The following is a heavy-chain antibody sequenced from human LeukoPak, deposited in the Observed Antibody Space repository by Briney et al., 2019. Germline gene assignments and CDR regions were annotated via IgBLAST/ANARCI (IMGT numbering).Heavy chain of an antibody. CDR3: AKDLEVTAPLDY. CDR1: GFTFSSYA. CDR2: ISYDGSNK. J-gene: IGHJ4*02. V-gene: IGHV3-30-3*01. Sequence: GGSLRLSCAASGFTFSSYAMHWVRQAPGKGLEWVAVISYDGSNKYYADSVKGRFTISRDNSKNTLYLQMNSLRAEDTAVYYCAKDLEVTAPLDYWGQGTLVTVSS. D-gene: IGHD2-21*02.